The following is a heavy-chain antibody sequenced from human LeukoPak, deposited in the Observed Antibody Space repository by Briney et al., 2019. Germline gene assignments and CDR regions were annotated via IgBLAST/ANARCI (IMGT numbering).Heavy chain of an antibody. V-gene: IGHV3-48*03. CDR1: GFTFSSYE. J-gene: IGHJ5*02. Sequence: GGSLRLSCAASGFTFSSYEMNWVRQAPGKGLEWVSYISSSGSTIYYADSVRGRFTISRDNSEDTLYLQMNSLRAEDTAVYHCARDLGCSTSSCRYNWFDPWGQGTLVTVSS. CDR2: ISSSGSTI. CDR3: ARDLGCSTSSCRYNWFDP. D-gene: IGHD2-2*01.